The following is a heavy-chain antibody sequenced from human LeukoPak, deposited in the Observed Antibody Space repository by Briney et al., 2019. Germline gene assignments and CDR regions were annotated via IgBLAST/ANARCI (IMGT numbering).Heavy chain of an antibody. J-gene: IGHJ3*02. D-gene: IGHD5-18*01. CDR3: AKNGYSYGLYDALDI. Sequence: GGSLRLSCAASGFTFSNYAISWVRRAPGKGLEWVSGVSDSGGSTYYADSVKGRFTISRDNSKNMLWLQMNSLRADDTAVYYCAKNGYSYGLYDALDIWGQGTMVTVSS. CDR2: VSDSGGST. V-gene: IGHV3-23*01. CDR1: GFTFSNYA.